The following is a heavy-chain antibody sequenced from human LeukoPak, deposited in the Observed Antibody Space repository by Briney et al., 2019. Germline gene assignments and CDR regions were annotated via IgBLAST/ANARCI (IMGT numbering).Heavy chain of an antibody. J-gene: IGHJ6*03. CDR1: GGTFSSYA. D-gene: IGHD2-2*01. CDR3: ARAVVPAAKRYYYYMDV. V-gene: IGHV1-69*05. CDR2: IIPIFGTA. Sequence: SVKVSCKASGGTFSSYAISWVRQAPGQGLEWMGGIIPIFGTANYAQKFQGRVTITTDESTSTAYMELSSLRSEDTAVYYCARAVVPAAKRYYYYMDVWGKGTTVTVSS.